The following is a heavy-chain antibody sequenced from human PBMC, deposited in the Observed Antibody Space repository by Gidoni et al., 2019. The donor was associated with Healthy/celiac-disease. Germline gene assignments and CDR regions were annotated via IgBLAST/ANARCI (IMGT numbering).Heavy chain of an antibody. CDR1: GYTFTSYY. Sequence: QVQLVQSGAEVKKPGASVKVSCKASGYTFTSYYMHWVRQAPGQGLEWMGIINPSGGSTSYAQKFQGRVTMTRDTSTSTVYMELSSLRSEDTAVYYCARYTYGSGSYYKFRFDYWGQGTLVTVSS. V-gene: IGHV1-46*01. D-gene: IGHD3-10*01. CDR2: INPSGGST. J-gene: IGHJ4*02. CDR3: ARYTYGSGSYYKFRFDY.